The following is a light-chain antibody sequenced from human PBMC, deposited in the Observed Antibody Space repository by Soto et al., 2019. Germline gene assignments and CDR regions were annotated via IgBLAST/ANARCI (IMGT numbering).Light chain of an antibody. J-gene: IGLJ3*02. Sequence: NFMLTQPHSVSESPGKTVIISCTRSSGSIASNYVQWYQQRPGSSPTTVIYEDNQRPSGVPDRFSGSIDSSSNSASLTISGLETEDEAHYFCQSYDATNQVFGGGTQLTVL. V-gene: IGLV6-57*01. CDR1: SGSIASNY. CDR2: EDN. CDR3: QSYDATNQV.